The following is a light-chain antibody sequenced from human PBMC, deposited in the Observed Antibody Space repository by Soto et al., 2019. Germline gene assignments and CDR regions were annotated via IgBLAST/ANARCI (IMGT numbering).Light chain of an antibody. Sequence: DIQMTQSPSTLAASVGDTVTMTCRSSSKWLAWYQKKPGKAPKLLIYDVSNLERGVPPRFSGSKSAAESTLTITGLQPDDLGTYYCQHTTDFTFGQGTKVEIK. CDR3: QHTTDFT. V-gene: IGKV1-5*01. J-gene: IGKJ2*01. CDR2: DVS. CDR1: SSSKW.